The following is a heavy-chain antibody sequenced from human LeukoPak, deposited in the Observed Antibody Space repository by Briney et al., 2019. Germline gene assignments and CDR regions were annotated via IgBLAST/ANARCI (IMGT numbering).Heavy chain of an antibody. J-gene: IGHJ5*02. D-gene: IGHD1-26*01. Sequence: GESLKISCKGSGYSFTSYWIGWVRQMPGKGLEWMGIIYPGDSDTRYSPSFQGQVTISADKSISTAYLQWSSLKASDTAMYYCARLSGSYSREHWFDPWGQGTLVTVSS. V-gene: IGHV5-51*01. CDR3: ARLSGSYSREHWFDP. CDR2: IYPGDSDT. CDR1: GYSFTSYW.